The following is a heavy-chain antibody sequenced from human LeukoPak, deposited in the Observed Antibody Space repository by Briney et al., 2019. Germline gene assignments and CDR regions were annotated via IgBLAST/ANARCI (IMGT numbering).Heavy chain of an antibody. Sequence: GGSLRLSCAASGFTFSTFWMYWVRQAPGKGLVWVSHINSDGSSTTYADSVKGRFTISRDNAKNTLYLQMNSLRAEDTAVYYCARGGAAAAFDYGGQGTLVAVSS. V-gene: IGHV3-74*03. CDR3: ARGGAAAAFDY. CDR1: GFTFSTFW. CDR2: INSDGSST. J-gene: IGHJ4*02. D-gene: IGHD6-13*01.